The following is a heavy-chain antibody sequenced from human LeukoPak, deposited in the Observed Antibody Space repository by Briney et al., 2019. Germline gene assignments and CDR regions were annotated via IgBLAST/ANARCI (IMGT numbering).Heavy chain of an antibody. Sequence: GGSLRLSCIASGFTLTTYAVHWVRQAPGKGLEWVAVISFDGGNEDYADSVEGRFTLSRDTSKNMVYLQMNSLTVEDTAVYYCARGAERFGEFVSQFDYWGQGTLVTVSS. V-gene: IGHV3-30-3*01. CDR2: ISFDGGNE. D-gene: IGHD3-10*01. CDR3: ARGAERFGEFVSQFDY. CDR1: GFTLTTYA. J-gene: IGHJ4*02.